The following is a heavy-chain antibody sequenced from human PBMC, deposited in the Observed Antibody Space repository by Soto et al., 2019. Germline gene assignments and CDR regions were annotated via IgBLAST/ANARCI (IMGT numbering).Heavy chain of an antibody. CDR2: IKSKTDGGTT. J-gene: IGHJ6*03. D-gene: IGHD3-3*01. Sequence: EVQLVESGGGLVKPGGSLRLSCAASGFTFSNAWMSWVRQAPGKGLEWVGRIKSKTDGGTTDYAAPVEGRFAISRDDSKNTLYLQMNSLKTEDTAVYYCTTHYDFWSGSTYYYYMDVWGRGTTVTVSS. V-gene: IGHV3-15*01. CDR1: GFTFSNAW. CDR3: TTHYDFWSGSTYYYYMDV.